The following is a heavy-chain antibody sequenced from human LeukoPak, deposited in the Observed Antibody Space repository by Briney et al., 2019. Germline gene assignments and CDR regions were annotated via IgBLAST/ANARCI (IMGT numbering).Heavy chain of an antibody. D-gene: IGHD1-26*01. J-gene: IGHJ4*02. CDR2: INPNNGGT. CDR3: ARDPPGATTSHSDN. Sequence: ASVKVSCKASGYTFTGYYIHWVRQAPGQGLEWMGWINPNNGGTNYAQNLQGRTTVSKDTSITTAHMELSSLRSDDTAVYYCARDPPGATTSHSDNWGQGTLVTVSS. CDR1: GYTFTGYY. V-gene: IGHV1-2*02.